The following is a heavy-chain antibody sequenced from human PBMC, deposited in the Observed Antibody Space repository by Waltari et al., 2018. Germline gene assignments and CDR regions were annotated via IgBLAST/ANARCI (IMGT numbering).Heavy chain of an antibody. CDR3: ARADCSTTSCYSHAFDI. J-gene: IGHJ3*02. CDR2: ISRSTSDI. CDR1: GFTFSSYT. D-gene: IGHD2-2*02. Sequence: EVQLVESGGGLVTPGGSLRLSCAASGFTFSSYTMTWFRQAPGKGLEWLSSISRSTSDIYYADSVKGRFTISRDHAKNSLYLQMNSLRAEDTAVYYCARADCSTTSCYSHAFDIWGQGTMVTVSS. V-gene: IGHV3-21*01.